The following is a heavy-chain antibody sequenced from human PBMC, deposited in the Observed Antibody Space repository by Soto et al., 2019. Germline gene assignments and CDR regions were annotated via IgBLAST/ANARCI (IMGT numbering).Heavy chain of an antibody. Sequence: EVQLVESGGGLVQPGRSLRLSCAASGFTFDDYAMHWVRQAPGKGLEWVSGISWNSGSIGYADSVKGRFTISRDNAKSSLYLQMNSLRAEDTALYYCAKATSSWHGQYFDYWGQGTLVTVSS. V-gene: IGHV3-9*01. CDR3: AKATSSWHGQYFDY. CDR2: ISWNSGSI. CDR1: GFTFDDYA. J-gene: IGHJ4*02. D-gene: IGHD6-13*01.